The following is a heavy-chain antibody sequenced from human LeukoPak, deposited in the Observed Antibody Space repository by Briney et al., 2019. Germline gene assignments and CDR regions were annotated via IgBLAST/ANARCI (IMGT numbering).Heavy chain of an antibody. CDR2: IIPIFDTA. Sequence: SVKVSCKASGGTFSNYAISWVRQAPGQGLEWMGGIIPIFDTANYAQKFQGRVTITADESTTTAYMELSSLRSDDTAVYYCAREVVVPAAPIRDYFDYWGQGTLVTVSS. V-gene: IGHV1-69*01. J-gene: IGHJ4*02. D-gene: IGHD2-2*01. CDR3: AREVVVPAAPIRDYFDY. CDR1: GGTFSNYA.